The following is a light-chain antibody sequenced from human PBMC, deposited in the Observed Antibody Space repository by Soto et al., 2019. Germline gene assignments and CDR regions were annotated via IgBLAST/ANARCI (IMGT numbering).Light chain of an antibody. CDR1: SSDVGSYNL. CDR3: CSYAGSSTLRV. CDR2: EVS. J-gene: IGLJ1*01. V-gene: IGLV2-23*02. Sequence: QSVLTQPASVSGSPGHSITISCTGTSSDVGSYNLVSWYQQHPGKAPKLMIYEVSKRPSGVSNRFSGSKSGNTASLTISGLQAEDEADYYCCSYAGSSTLRVFGTGTKVTV.